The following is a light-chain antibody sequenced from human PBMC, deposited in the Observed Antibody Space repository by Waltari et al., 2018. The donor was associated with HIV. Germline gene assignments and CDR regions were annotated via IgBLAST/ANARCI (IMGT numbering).Light chain of an antibody. J-gene: IGLJ2*01. CDR2: DDS. CDR1: KIGSKS. V-gene: IGLV3-21*02. Sequence: SYVLTQPPSVSVAPGQTARITCGGNKIGSKSVHWYQQKTGQAPVLVVYDDSDRPSGIPERFSGSNSGNTDTLTISRVEAGDEADYYCQVWDSSSDHVVFGGGTKLTVL. CDR3: QVWDSSSDHVV.